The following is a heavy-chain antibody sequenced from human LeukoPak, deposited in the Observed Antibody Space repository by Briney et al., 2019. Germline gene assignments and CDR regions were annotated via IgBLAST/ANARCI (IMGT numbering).Heavy chain of an antibody. CDR3: AKDIFSVATGWFDP. CDR2: ISWSSGSI. D-gene: IGHD1-26*01. Sequence: GGSLRLSCAASGFTFDDYAMHWVRQASGKGLEWVSGISWSSGSIGYADSVKGRFTISRDNAKNSLYLQMNSLRAEDTALYYCAKDIFSVATGWFDPWGQGTLVTVSS. CDR1: GFTFDDYA. V-gene: IGHV3-9*01. J-gene: IGHJ5*02.